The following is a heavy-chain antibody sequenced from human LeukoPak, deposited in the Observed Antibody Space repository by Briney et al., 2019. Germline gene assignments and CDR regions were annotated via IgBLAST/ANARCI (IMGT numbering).Heavy chain of an antibody. D-gene: IGHD6-25*01. V-gene: IGHV3-30*04. CDR1: GFTFSTYD. J-gene: IGHJ3*02. CDR2: ISSDGSDE. Sequence: GGSLRLSCAASGFTFSTYDMYWVRQAPGKGLEWVGVISSDGSDEWYAESAKGRFTISRDNSKNTLYLQIDSLRPEDTAIYYCERSISVGAFDIWGQGTMVTVSS. CDR3: ERSISVGAFDI.